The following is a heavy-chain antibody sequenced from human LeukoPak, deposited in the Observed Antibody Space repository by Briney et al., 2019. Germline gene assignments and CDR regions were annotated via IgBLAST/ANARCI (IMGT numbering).Heavy chain of an antibody. Sequence: PSETLSLTCAVYGGSFSGYYWSWIRQPPGKGLEWIGEINHSGSTNYNPSLKSRVTISVDTSKNQFSLKLSSVTAADTAVYYCARGSRDYCSGGSCYGHYYYYYYMDVWGKGTTVTVSS. D-gene: IGHD2-15*01. J-gene: IGHJ6*03. CDR1: GGSFSGYY. CDR3: ARGSRDYCSGGSCYGHYYYYYYMDV. V-gene: IGHV4-34*01. CDR2: INHSGST.